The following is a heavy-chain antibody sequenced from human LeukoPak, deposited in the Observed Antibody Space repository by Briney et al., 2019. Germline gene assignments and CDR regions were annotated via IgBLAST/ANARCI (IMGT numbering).Heavy chain of an antibody. CDR2: ISPSGDIT. V-gene: IGHV3-23*01. Sequence: LRXXCAASGFIFSSNGMNWVRQAQGKGLEGVSGISPSGDITYYEDSVKGGLTISRENSKNTVYMQMDSLRMEEAAVYYCXQXXAXIRFXNWGQGTLVTVSS. CDR3: XQXXAXIRFXN. J-gene: IGHJ4*02. CDR1: GFIFSSNG.